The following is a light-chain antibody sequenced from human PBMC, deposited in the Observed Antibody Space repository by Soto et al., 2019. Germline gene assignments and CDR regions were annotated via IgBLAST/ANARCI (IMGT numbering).Light chain of an antibody. J-gene: IGKJ1*01. CDR2: DAS. V-gene: IGKV1-5*01. CDR3: QQYDSVLGT. Sequence: DIQMTQSPSTLSASVGDRVTITCRASQSISSWLAWYHQKPGKAPKLLIYDASSLESGVPSRFSGSGSGTEFTLTISSLQPDDFATYYCQQYDSVLGTFGPGTKVDI. CDR1: QSISSW.